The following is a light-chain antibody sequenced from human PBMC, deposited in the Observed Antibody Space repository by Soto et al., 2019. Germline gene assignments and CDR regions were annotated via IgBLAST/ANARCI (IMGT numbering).Light chain of an antibody. CDR3: SSYTTSNTRQIV. CDR1: SSDVVGYNY. Sequence: QSALTQPASVSGSPGQSITISCTGTSSDVVGYNYVSWYQQHPGKAPKFMIYDVSNRPSGVSNRFSGSKSGNTTSLTISGLHAEDEADYYCSSYTTSNTRQIVFGTGTKLTVL. J-gene: IGLJ1*01. CDR2: DVS. V-gene: IGLV2-14*01.